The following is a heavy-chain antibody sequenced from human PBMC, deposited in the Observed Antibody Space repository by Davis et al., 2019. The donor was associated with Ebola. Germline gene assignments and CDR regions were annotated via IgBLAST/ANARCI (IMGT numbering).Heavy chain of an antibody. CDR2: INHSGST. D-gene: IGHD6-6*01. Sequence: PSETLSLTCAVSGGSISSGGYSWSWIRQPPGKGLEWIGEINHSGSTNYNPSLKSRVTISVDTSKNQFSLKLSSVTAADTAVYYCARGCSSSLGGDYWGQGTLVTVSS. CDR3: ARGCSSSLGGDY. CDR1: GGSISSGGYS. V-gene: IGHV4-30-2*01. J-gene: IGHJ4*02.